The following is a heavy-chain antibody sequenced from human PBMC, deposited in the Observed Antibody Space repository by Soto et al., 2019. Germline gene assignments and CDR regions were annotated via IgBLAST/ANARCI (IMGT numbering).Heavy chain of an antibody. Sequence: QVHLVESGGGVVQPGTSLRLSCVGSGFTFRSYVIHWVRQAPGKGLEWVALTSYDGSNNFYGDSVKGRFTISRDNSRNTVELQMDSLRLEDTALYYCARWGTTGGWDVWGQGTLVSVSS. CDR1: GFTFRSYV. J-gene: IGHJ4*02. CDR3: ARWGTTGGWDV. D-gene: IGHD3-16*01. V-gene: IGHV3-33*05. CDR2: TSYDGSNN.